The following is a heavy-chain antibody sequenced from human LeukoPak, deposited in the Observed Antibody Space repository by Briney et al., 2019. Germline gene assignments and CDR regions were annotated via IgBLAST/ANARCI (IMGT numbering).Heavy chain of an antibody. CDR2: IKQDGSEK. J-gene: IGHJ4*02. D-gene: IGHD3-22*01. Sequence: GGSLRLSCAASGFTFSTYWMSWVRQAPGKGLEWVANIKQDGSEKYYVDSVKGRFTISRDNAKNSVYLQMNSLRAEDTAVYYCARLYDGSAYHADHFDYWGQGTLVTASS. CDR3: ARLYDGSAYHADHFDY. CDR1: GFTFSTYW. V-gene: IGHV3-7*01.